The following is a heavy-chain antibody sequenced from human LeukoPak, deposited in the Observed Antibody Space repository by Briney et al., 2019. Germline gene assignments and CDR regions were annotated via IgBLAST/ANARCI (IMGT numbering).Heavy chain of an antibody. J-gene: IGHJ4*02. V-gene: IGHV3-69-1*01. CDR3: AYSNSFDY. D-gene: IGHD4-11*01. Sequence: GGSLRLTCAASGFTFSAYDMNWVRQAPGKGLEWVSYISRSNNVYYADSVKGRFTISRDNAKNSLYLQMNSLRAEDTAVYYCAYSNSFDYWGQGTLVTVSS. CDR2: ISRSNNV. CDR1: GFTFSAYD.